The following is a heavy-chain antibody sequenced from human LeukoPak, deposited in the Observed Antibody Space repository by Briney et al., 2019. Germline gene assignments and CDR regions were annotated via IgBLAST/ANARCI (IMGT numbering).Heavy chain of an antibody. CDR1: GFIFSSYA. CDR3: ARDRWGCTSTSCYDFGY. CDR2: ISSNGGST. V-gene: IGHV3-64*01. J-gene: IGHJ4*02. D-gene: IGHD2-2*01. Sequence: GGSLRLSCAASGFIFSSYAMHWVRQAPGKGLEYVSAISSNGGSTYYANSVKGRFTISRDNSKNTLYLQMGSLRAGDMAVYYCARDRWGCTSTSCYDFGYWGQGTLVTVSS.